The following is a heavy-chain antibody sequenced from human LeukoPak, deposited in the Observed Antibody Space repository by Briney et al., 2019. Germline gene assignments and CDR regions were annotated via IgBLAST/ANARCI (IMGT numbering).Heavy chain of an antibody. CDR1: GGSISSSSYS. CDR3: ARKIVGATTPSFDY. V-gene: IGHV4-39*01. J-gene: IGHJ4*02. CDR2: IYYSGST. Sequence: SETLSLTCTVSGGSISSSSYSWGWIRQPPGKGLEWIGSIYYSGSTYYNPSLKSRVTISVDTSKNQFSLKLSSVTAADTAVYYCARKIVGATTPSFDYWGQGTLVTVSS. D-gene: IGHD1-26*01.